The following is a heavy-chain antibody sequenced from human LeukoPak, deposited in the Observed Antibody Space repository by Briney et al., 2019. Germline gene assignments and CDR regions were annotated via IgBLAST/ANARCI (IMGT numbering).Heavy chain of an antibody. V-gene: IGHV1-2*02. Sequence: ASVKVSCKASGYTFTGYYMHWVRQAPGQGLEWMGWINPNSGGTNYAQKFQGRVTMTRDTSTSTAYMELSRLRSDDTAVYYCARDGYYGSGSYYNGLDYWGQGTLVTVSS. CDR1: GYTFTGYY. CDR2: INPNSGGT. CDR3: ARDGYYGSGSYYNGLDY. J-gene: IGHJ4*02. D-gene: IGHD3-10*01.